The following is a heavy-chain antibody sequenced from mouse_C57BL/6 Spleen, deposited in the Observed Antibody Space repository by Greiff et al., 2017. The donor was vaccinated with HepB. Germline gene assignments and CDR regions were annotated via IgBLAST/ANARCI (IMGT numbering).Heavy chain of an antibody. Sequence: EVKLMESGGDLVKPGGSLKLSCAASGFTFSSYGMSWVRQTPDKRLEWVATISSGGSYTYYPDSVKGRFTISRDNAKNTLYLQMSSLKSEDTAMYYCARHNYDGYYPRFAYWGQGTLVTVSA. V-gene: IGHV5-6*01. D-gene: IGHD2-3*01. J-gene: IGHJ3*01. CDR3: ARHNYDGYYPRFAY. CDR2: ISSGGSYT. CDR1: GFTFSSYG.